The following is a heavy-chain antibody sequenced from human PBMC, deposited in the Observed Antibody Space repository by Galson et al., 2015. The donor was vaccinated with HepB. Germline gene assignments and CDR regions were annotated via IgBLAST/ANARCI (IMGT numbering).Heavy chain of an antibody. D-gene: IGHD2-21*02. Sequence: SLRLSCAASGFTFSSYGMHWVRQAPGKGLEWVAVISYDGSNKYYADSVKGRFTISRDDSKNTLYLQMNSLRAEDTAVYYCAKESADYCGGDCSDAFDIWGQGTMVTVSS. J-gene: IGHJ3*02. CDR2: ISYDGSNK. CDR3: AKESADYCGGDCSDAFDI. V-gene: IGHV3-30*18. CDR1: GFTFSSYG.